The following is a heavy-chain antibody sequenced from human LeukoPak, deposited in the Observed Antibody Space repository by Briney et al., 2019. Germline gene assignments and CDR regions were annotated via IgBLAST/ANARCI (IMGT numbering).Heavy chain of an antibody. Sequence: GGSLRLSCEGSGFTFSNYWMGWVRQAPGKGLQWVANIKTDGSEKYYVDSVKGRFTISRDNAKNSLYLQMNSLRAEDTAVYYCARDLGYGSGSSPDYWGQGTLVTVSS. V-gene: IGHV3-7*01. J-gene: IGHJ4*02. D-gene: IGHD3-10*01. CDR2: IKTDGSEK. CDR1: GFTFSNYW. CDR3: ARDLGYGSGSSPDY.